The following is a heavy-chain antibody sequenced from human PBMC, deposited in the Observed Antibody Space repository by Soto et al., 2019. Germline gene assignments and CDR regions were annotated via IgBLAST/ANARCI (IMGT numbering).Heavy chain of an antibody. CDR3: AKEELLWFGELVINYYYGMDV. CDR1: GFTFSSYG. CDR2: ISYDGSNK. V-gene: IGHV3-30*18. Sequence: QVQLVESGGGVVQPGRSLRLSCAASGFTFSSYGMHWVRQAPGKGLEWVAVISYDGSNKYYADSVKGRFTISRDNSKNTLYLQMNSLRAEDTAVYYCAKEELLWFGELVINYYYGMDVWGQGTTVTVSS. D-gene: IGHD3-10*01. J-gene: IGHJ6*02.